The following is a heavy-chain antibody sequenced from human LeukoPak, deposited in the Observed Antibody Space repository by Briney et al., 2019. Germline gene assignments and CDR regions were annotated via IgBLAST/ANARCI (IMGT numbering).Heavy chain of an antibody. CDR3: AKLGGSDSFAVIDY. CDR2: ISGSGGST. Sequence: GGSLKLSCAASGFTFSNYAMSWVRQAPGKGLEWVSAISGSGGSTYYADSVKGRFTISRDNSKNTLYLQMNSLRAEDTAVYYCAKLGGSDSFAVIDYWGQGTLVTVSS. J-gene: IGHJ4*02. D-gene: IGHD5-12*01. V-gene: IGHV3-23*01. CDR1: GFTFSNYA.